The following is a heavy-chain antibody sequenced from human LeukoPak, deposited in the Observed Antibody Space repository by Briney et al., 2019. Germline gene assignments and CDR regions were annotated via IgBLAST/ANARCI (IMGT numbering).Heavy chain of an antibody. CDR3: ARGCPPYSSSWFGLFDY. Sequence: ASVKVSCKASGYTFTSYGISWVRQAPGQGLEWMGWISAYNGNTNYAQKLQGRVTMTTDTSTSTAYMELRSLRSDDTAVYYCARGCPPYSSSWFGLFDYWGQGTLVTVSS. D-gene: IGHD6-13*01. V-gene: IGHV1-18*01. CDR2: ISAYNGNT. J-gene: IGHJ4*02. CDR1: GYTFTSYG.